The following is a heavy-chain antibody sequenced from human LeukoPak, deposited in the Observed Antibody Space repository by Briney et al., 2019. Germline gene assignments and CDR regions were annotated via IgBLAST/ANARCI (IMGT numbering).Heavy chain of an antibody. CDR2: ISAYNGNT. V-gene: IGHV1-18*04. CDR3: ARVRSIAVAGYYFDY. Sequence: ASVKVSCKASGYTFTGYYMHWVRQAPGQGLEWMGWISAYNGNTNYAQKLQGRVTMTTDTSTSTAYMELRSLRSDDTAVYYCARVRSIAVAGYYFDYWGQGTLVTVSS. J-gene: IGHJ4*02. D-gene: IGHD6-19*01. CDR1: GYTFTGYY.